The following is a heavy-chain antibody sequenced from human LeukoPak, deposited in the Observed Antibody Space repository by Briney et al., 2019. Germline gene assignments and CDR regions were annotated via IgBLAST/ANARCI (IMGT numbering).Heavy chain of an antibody. V-gene: IGHV3-7*05. CDR1: GFTFSKSW. CDR2: IKQDGSER. CDR3: ASRANSRYPYYLDW. D-gene: IGHD3-9*01. Sequence: PGGSLRLSCGASGFTFSKSWMIWVRQAPGKGLEWVANIKQDGSERYYVDSVKGRFTISRDNAKASLYLQMTSLRVEDTAVYYCASRANSRYPYYLDWWGQGTLVTVSS. J-gene: IGHJ4*02.